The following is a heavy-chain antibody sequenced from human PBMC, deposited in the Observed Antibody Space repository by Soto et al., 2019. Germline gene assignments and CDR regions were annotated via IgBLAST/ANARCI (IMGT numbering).Heavy chain of an antibody. CDR1: GYSFAGYW. CDR3: ARQIYDSDTGPNFQYYFDS. D-gene: IGHD3-22*01. Sequence: GESLKIACNGSGYSFAGYWITWVRQKPGKGLEWMGRIDPSDSQTYYSPSFRGHVTISATKSITTVFLQWSSLRASDTAMYYCARQIYDSDTGPNFQYYFDSWGQGTPVTVSS. V-gene: IGHV5-10-1*01. J-gene: IGHJ4*02. CDR2: IDPSDSQT.